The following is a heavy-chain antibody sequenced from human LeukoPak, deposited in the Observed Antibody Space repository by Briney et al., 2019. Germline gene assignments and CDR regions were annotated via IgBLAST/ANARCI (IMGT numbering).Heavy chain of an antibody. J-gene: IGHJ4*02. CDR1: GFTFSNYW. Sequence: GGSLRLSCAASGFTFSNYWMHWVRQGPGKGLVWVSRINSDGRIASYADSVKGRFTISRDNAKNTLYMQMNSLRAEDTAVYYCARDLRTPSDTNTAIDYWGQGTLVTASS. D-gene: IGHD4-23*01. CDR2: INSDGRIA. CDR3: ARDLRTPSDTNTAIDY. V-gene: IGHV3-74*01.